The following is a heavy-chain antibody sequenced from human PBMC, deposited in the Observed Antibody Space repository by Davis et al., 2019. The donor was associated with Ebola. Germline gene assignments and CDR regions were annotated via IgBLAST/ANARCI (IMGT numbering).Heavy chain of an antibody. V-gene: IGHV4-30-4*01. D-gene: IGHD5-18*01. CDR2: IYYSGST. CDR3: AREEDTAMLIDS. CDR1: GGSISSGDYY. J-gene: IGHJ5*01. Sequence: MPSETLSLTCTVSGGSISSGDYYWTWIRQPPGKGLEWIGYIYYSGSTYYNPSLKSRVTISVDTTKNQFSLKLSSVTAADTAVYYCAREEDTAMLIDSWGQGTLVTVSS.